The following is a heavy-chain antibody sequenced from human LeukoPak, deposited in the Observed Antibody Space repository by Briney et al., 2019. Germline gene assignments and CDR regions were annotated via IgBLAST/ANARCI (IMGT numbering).Heavy chain of an antibody. CDR1: GFTFSSYE. J-gene: IGHJ4*02. Sequence: GGSLRLSCAASGFTFSSYEMNWVRQAPGKGLEWVSYISSSGSNIYYADSVKGRFTISRDNAKNSLYLQMNSLRAEDTAVYYCARDDSLAVAGTERHYFDYWGQGTLVTVSS. D-gene: IGHD6-19*01. V-gene: IGHV3-48*03. CDR3: ARDDSLAVAGTERHYFDY. CDR2: ISSSGSNI.